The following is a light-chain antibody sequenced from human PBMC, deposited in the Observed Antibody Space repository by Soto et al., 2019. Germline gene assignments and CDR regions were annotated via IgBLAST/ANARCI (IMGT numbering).Light chain of an antibody. CDR3: QQSYSTPIT. CDR2: AAS. Sequence: DIQMTQSPSSLSASGGDRVTITCRASQSISSYLDWYQQKPGKAPKLLIYAASSLQSGVPSRFSGSGSGTEFTITISRLQPEAFATYHCQQSYSTPITFGQVTRLEIK. J-gene: IGKJ5*01. CDR1: QSISSY. V-gene: IGKV1-39*01.